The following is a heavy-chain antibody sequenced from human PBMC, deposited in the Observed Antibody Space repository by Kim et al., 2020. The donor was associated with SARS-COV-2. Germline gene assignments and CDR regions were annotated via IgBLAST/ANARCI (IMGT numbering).Heavy chain of an antibody. Sequence: GGSLRLSCAASGFTFSSYAMSWVRQAPGKGLEWVSAISGSGGSTYYADAVKGRFTISRDNSKNTLYLQMNSLRAEDTAVYYCAKDQSSGWYPSTTDTPLNAFDIWGPGTMVTVSS. CDR1: GFTFSSYA. D-gene: IGHD6-19*01. CDR2: ISGSGGST. J-gene: IGHJ3*02. CDR3: AKDQSSGWYPSTTDTPLNAFDI. V-gene: IGHV3-23*01.